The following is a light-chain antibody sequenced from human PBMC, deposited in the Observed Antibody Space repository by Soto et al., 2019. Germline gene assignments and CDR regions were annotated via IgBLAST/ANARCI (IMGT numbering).Light chain of an antibody. CDR1: QRGGSSY. J-gene: IGKJ1*01. Sequence: EAALTQSPDTLSASPGQSSTLSWSAQRGGSSYLAWYQQKPGQAPRLLIYGASNRATGIPDRFSGSGSGTDFTLTISRLEPEDFAVYYCQQYGSSGTCGQGTKVDI. CDR3: QQYGSSGT. CDR2: GAS. V-gene: IGKV3-20*01.